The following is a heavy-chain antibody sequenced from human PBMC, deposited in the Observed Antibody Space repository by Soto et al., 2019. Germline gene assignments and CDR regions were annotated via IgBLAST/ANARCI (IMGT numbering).Heavy chain of an antibody. J-gene: IGHJ3*02. CDR3: AREGRVDAFDI. CDR2: INPSGGST. Sequence: ASVKVSSKASGYTFTSYYMHWVRQAPGQGLEWMGIINPSGGSTSYAQKFQGRVTMTRDTSTSTVYMELSSLRSEDTAVYYCAREGRVDAFDIWGQGTMVTVSS. D-gene: IGHD3-3*01. CDR1: GYTFTSYY. V-gene: IGHV1-46*01.